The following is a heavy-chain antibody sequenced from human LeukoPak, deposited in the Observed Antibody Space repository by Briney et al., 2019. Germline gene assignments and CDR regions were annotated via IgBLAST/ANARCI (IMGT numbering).Heavy chain of an antibody. CDR2: IYPSGRT. Sequence: SETLSLTCTVSGGSISSYYWSWIRQPAGKGLEWMGRIYPSGRTNYNPSLKSRVTMSVDTSKNQFSLKLSSVTAADTAVYYCARDNSIFGVVSAEYFQHWGQGTLVTVSS. J-gene: IGHJ1*01. V-gene: IGHV4-4*07. D-gene: IGHD3-3*01. CDR1: GGSISSYY. CDR3: ARDNSIFGVVSAEYFQH.